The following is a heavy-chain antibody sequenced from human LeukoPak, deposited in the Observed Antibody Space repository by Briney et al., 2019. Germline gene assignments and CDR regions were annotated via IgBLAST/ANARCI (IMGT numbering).Heavy chain of an antibody. CDR1: GYTFTSYA. CDR3: ARVRYDFWSGYYTPPYYYYMDV. J-gene: IGHJ6*03. Sequence: ASVKVSCKASGYTFTSYAMNWVRQAPGQGIEWMGWINTNTGNPTYAQGFTGRFVFSLDTSVSTAYLQISSLKAEDTAVYYCARVRYDFWSGYYTPPYYYYMDVWGKGTTVTVSS. D-gene: IGHD3-3*01. V-gene: IGHV7-4-1*02. CDR2: INTNTGNP.